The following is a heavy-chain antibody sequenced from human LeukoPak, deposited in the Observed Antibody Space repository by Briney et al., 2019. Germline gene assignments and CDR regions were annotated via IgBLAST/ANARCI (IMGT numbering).Heavy chain of an antibody. CDR2: INPNSGGT. V-gene: IGHV1-2*02. Sequence: ASVKVSCKASGYTFTGYYMHWVRQAPGQGLEWMGWINPNSGGTNYAQKFQGRVTMTRDTSISTAYMELSRLRSDDTAVYYCARDRSPYDFWSGRLDYWGQGTLVTVSS. D-gene: IGHD3-3*01. CDR3: ARDRSPYDFWSGRLDY. CDR1: GYTFTGYY. J-gene: IGHJ4*02.